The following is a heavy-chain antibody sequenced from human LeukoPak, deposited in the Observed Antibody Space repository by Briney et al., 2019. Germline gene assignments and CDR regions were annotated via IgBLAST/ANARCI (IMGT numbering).Heavy chain of an antibody. CDR1: GLNFGIYA. Sequence: GGSLRLSCAASGLNFGIYAMSWVRQVPGKGLEWVSTFGRSGNTYYADSVKGRFTISRDNSRKMLYLQMSSLRAEDTALYYCAKSFLTAALGFDYWGQGTLVTVSS. J-gene: IGHJ4*02. D-gene: IGHD2/OR15-2a*01. V-gene: IGHV3-23*01. CDR3: AKSFLTAALGFDY. CDR2: FGRSGNT.